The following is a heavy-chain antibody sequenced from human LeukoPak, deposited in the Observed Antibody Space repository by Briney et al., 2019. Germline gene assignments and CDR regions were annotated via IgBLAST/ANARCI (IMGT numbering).Heavy chain of an antibody. CDR1: GFTFSSYW. V-gene: IGHV3-74*01. CDR2: ISDDGSSS. J-gene: IGHJ4*02. D-gene: IGHD1-14*01. CDR3: ARGGPGPTDYFDY. Sequence: GGSLRLSCAASGFTFSSYWMHWVRQAPEKGLVWVSRISDDGSSSNYADSEKGRFTISRDNAKNTLYLQMNSLRAEDAAVYYCARGGPGPTDYFDYWGQGTLVTVSS.